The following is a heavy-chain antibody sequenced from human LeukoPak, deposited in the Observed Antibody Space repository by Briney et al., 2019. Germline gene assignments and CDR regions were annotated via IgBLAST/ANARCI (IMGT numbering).Heavy chain of an antibody. CDR1: GYSISSGYY. V-gene: IGHV4-38-2*01. Sequence: SETLSLTFAVSGYSISSGYYWGWIRQPPGKGLEWIGSIYHSGSTYYNPSLKSRVTISVDTSKNQFSLKLSSVTAADTAVYYCASSWIVVVPAADYWGQGTLVTVSS. D-gene: IGHD2-2*01. J-gene: IGHJ4*02. CDR2: IYHSGST. CDR3: ASSWIVVVPAADY.